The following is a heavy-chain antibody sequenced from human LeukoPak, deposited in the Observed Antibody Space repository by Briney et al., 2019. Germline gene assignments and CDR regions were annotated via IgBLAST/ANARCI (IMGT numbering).Heavy chain of an antibody. CDR1: GGSISSGSYY. CDR2: IYTSGST. J-gene: IGHJ4*02. V-gene: IGHV4-61*02. CDR3: ARRPTYYDFWSGYCFDY. Sequence: PSETLSLTCTVSGGSISSGSYYWSWIRQPAGKGLEWIGRIYTSGSTNYNPSLKSRVTISVDTSKNQFSLKLSSVTAADTAVYYCARRPTYYDFWSGYCFDYWGQGTLVTVSS. D-gene: IGHD3-3*01.